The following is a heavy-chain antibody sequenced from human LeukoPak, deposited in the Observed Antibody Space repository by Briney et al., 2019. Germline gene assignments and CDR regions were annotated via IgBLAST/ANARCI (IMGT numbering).Heavy chain of an antibody. V-gene: IGHV4-34*01. CDR2: ITQSVNT. D-gene: IGHD1-26*01. Sequence: SETLSLTCGVYGGSLSDYSWSWIRQPPGKGLEFIGEITQSVNTNYNPSLKSRVTISVDMSKNQVSLWLSSVTAADTAVYYCARQGGSYYAIDDWGQGTLVTVSS. CDR1: GGSLSDYS. CDR3: ARQGGSYYAIDD. J-gene: IGHJ4*02.